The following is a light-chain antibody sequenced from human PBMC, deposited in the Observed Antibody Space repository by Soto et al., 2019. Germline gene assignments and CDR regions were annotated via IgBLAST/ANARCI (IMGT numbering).Light chain of an antibody. CDR1: QIIRNS. Sequence: GXXAXXSXRASQIIRNSLSWHQQKPGHAPLLLIYDASNRATGIPPMFSGSWSGTDLILTISRLEPEDSRVYYCQQRHHWVTFGGGTKVDI. V-gene: IGKV3-11*01. CDR2: DAS. CDR3: QQRHHWVT. J-gene: IGKJ4*01.